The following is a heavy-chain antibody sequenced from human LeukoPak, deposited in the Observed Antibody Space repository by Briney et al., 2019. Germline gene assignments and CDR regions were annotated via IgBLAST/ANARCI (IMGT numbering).Heavy chain of an antibody. CDR2: INHNGNVN. D-gene: IGHD3-16*01. V-gene: IGHV3-7*03. CDR1: GFTFSSYW. CDR3: ARGGGLDV. J-gene: IGHJ6*02. Sequence: GGSLRLSCAASGFTFSSYWMSWARQAPGTGLEWVASINHNGNVNYYVDSVKGRFTISRDNAKNSLYLQMSNLRAEDTAVYFCARGGGLDVWGQGATVTVSS.